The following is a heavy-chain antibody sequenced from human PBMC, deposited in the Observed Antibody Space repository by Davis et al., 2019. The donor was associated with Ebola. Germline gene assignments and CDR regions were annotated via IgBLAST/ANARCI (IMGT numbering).Heavy chain of an antibody. Sequence: GESLKLSCAASGFTFSNYGMHWVRQAPGKGLEWVALIWYDGSNKYYADSVKGRFTISRDNSKNTLYLQMNSLRAEDTAVYYCAGDRVGGYSYGYMGYWGQGTLVTVSS. V-gene: IGHV3-33*01. CDR3: AGDRVGGYSYGYMGY. CDR2: IWYDGSNK. J-gene: IGHJ4*02. D-gene: IGHD5-18*01. CDR1: GFTFSNYG.